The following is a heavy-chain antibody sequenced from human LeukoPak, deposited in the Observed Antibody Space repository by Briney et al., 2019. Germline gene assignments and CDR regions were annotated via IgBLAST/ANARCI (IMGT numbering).Heavy chain of an antibody. CDR3: AKSRRVGELKTYFDC. CDR2: IRYDGSNK. Sequence: GGSLRLSCAASGFTFSSYGMHWVRQAPGKGLEWVAFIRYDGSNKYYADSVKGRFTISRDNSKNTLYLQMNSLRAEDTAVYYCAKSRRVGELKTYFDCWGQGTLVTVSS. V-gene: IGHV3-30*02. J-gene: IGHJ4*02. CDR1: GFTFSSYG. D-gene: IGHD3-10*01.